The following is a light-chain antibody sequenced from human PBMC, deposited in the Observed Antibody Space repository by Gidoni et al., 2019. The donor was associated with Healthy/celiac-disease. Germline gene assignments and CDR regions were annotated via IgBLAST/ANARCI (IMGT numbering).Light chain of an antibody. CDR1: PGISSY. V-gene: IGKV1D-8*01. J-gene: IGKJ2*02. Sequence: VIWMTQSPSLLSASTGDRVTISCRMSPGISSYLAWYQQKPGKAPELLIYAASTLQSGFPSRFSGSGSGTDFTLTISCLQSEDFATYYCQQYYSFPRTFGQXTKLEIK. CDR2: AAS. CDR3: QQYYSFPRT.